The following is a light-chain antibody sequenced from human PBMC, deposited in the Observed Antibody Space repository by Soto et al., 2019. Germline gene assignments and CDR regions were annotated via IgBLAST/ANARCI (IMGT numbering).Light chain of an antibody. J-gene: IGLJ3*02. CDR2: EVS. CDR1: SSDVGIYNY. CDR3: SSYTTSSIWV. Sequence: QSALTQPASVSGSPGQSITISCTGTSSDVGIYNYASWYQQLPDKAPKLMIFEVSNRPSGVSNRFSGSKSGNTASLTISGLQTEDEADYFCSSYTTSSIWVFGGGTQLTVL. V-gene: IGLV2-14*01.